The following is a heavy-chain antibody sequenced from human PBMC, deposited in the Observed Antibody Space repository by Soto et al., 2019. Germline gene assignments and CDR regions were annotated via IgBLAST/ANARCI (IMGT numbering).Heavy chain of an antibody. CDR1: GFTFSRYW. CDR2: INGEATET. V-gene: IGHV3-74*01. Sequence: GGSLRLSCVASGFTFSRYWMRWVRQAPGKGLVWVARINGEATETAYADSVKGRFTISRDNTNNMFYLHMNSLRAEDTAVYYFDRNARTDLYGWGQGTLLPVSS. D-gene: IGHD4-17*01. CDR3: DRNARTDLYG. J-gene: IGHJ4*02.